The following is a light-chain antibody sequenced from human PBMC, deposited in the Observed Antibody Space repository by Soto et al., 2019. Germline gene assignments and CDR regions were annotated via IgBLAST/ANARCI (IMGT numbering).Light chain of an antibody. CDR2: EVR. CDR3: SSYTTTSPLL. CDR1: NRDIGAYNL. Sequence: QSSLTQPASVSGSLGQSITISCTGSNRDIGAYNLVSWYQQYPDTAPKLKIYEVRNRPSGVSYRVTVSRSGNTASLTISALQADDESTFCCSSYTTTSPLLFGGGTKLTVL. V-gene: IGLV2-14*01. J-gene: IGLJ3*02.